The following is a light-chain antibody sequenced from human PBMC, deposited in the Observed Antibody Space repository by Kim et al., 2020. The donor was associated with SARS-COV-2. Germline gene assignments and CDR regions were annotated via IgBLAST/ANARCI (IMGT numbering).Light chain of an antibody. J-gene: IGKJ1*01. CDR2: AAS. CDR3: QKYNSAPWT. V-gene: IGKV1-27*01. Sequence: EDRVTIPCRASQCITNAVAWYKQIPGKVPQLLSYAASALQSGVPSRFSGSGSGTDFTLTISSLQPEDVATYYCQKYNSAPWTFVQETKVYIK. CDR1: QCITNA.